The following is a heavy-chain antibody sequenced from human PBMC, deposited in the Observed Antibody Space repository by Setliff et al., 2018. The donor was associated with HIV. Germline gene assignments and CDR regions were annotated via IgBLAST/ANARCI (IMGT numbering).Heavy chain of an antibody. J-gene: IGHJ6*02. CDR3: ARDLRDGFEEWFSTLDDGMDV. CDR2: INPHTGVT. CDR1: GYIFIRYY. D-gene: IGHD3-3*01. Sequence: ASVKVSCKTSGYIFIRYYIFWVRQAPGQGLEWMGNINPHTGVTKYAEKFQGRVTMTRDTSINTIYMELSRLRSDDTAVYCRARDLRDGFEEWFSTLDDGMDVWGQGTTVTVSS. V-gene: IGHV1-2*02.